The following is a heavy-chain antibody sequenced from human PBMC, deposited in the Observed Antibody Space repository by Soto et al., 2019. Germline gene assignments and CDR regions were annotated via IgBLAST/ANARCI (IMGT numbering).Heavy chain of an antibody. V-gene: IGHV3-21*01. Sequence: PGRSLRHSCSGSGFTFSSYSMHWVRQAPGKGLEWVSSIGTRSDIYYADSVKGRFTISRDNAKNSMSLQMNSLRVDDTAVYYCAREETAWPLAYGLDVWGQGTTVSVYS. CDR1: GFTFSSYS. D-gene: IGHD2-21*02. CDR2: IGTRSDI. J-gene: IGHJ6*02. CDR3: AREETAWPLAYGLDV.